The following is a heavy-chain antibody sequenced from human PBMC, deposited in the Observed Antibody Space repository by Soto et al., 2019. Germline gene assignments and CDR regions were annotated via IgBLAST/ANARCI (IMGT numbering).Heavy chain of an antibody. CDR1: GFTFSTYA. D-gene: IGHD5-18*01. CDR3: AKGDRKWIKLRYFDY. J-gene: IGHJ4*02. CDR2: ISGSGGST. V-gene: IGHV3-23*01. Sequence: PGGSLRLSCAASGFTFSTYAMSWVRQAPGKGLEWVSTISGSGGSTYYSDSVKGRFTISRDNSKNTLYLQMNSMRAEDTAVYYWAKGDRKWIKLRYFDYWGQGTLVTVSS.